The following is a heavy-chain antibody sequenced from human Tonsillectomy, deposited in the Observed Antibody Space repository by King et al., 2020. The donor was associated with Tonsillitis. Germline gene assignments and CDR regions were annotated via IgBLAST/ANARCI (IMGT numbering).Heavy chain of an antibody. D-gene: IGHD6-19*01. Sequence: VQLVESGGGVVQPGGSLRLSCAASGFTFRSYGMHWVRQAPGKGLEWVAFMRFDGNNKYYADSVKGRFTISRDNSKNTLYLQMNSLRTEDTAVYYCAKDGSSGWDPMNYFDYWGQGALVTVSS. J-gene: IGHJ4*02. V-gene: IGHV3-30*02. CDR2: MRFDGNNK. CDR1: GFTFRSYG. CDR3: AKDGSSGWDPMNYFDY.